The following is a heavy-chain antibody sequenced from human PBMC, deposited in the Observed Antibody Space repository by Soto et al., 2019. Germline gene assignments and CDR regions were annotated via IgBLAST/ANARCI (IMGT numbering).Heavy chain of an antibody. J-gene: IGHJ5*02. CDR2: ISASGGST. CDR3: AKDSKGNYVHYFDP. CDR1: GFTLSSYA. Sequence: EVQLLESGGGLVQPGGSLRLSCEASGFTLSSYAMSWVRQAPGKGLEWVSSISASGGSTYYADSVKGRFTISRDNSKNTLYLQMNCLRAEDTAVYYCAKDSKGNYVHYFDPLGQGTLVTVSS. D-gene: IGHD3-10*02. V-gene: IGHV3-23*01.